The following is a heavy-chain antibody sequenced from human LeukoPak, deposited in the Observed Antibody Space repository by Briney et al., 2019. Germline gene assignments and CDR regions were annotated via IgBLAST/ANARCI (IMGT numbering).Heavy chain of an antibody. CDR2: ISAYNGNT. J-gene: IGHJ4*02. CDR1: GYTFTSYY. D-gene: IGHD3-10*01. Sequence: ALVKVSCKASGYTFTSYYMHWVRQAPGQGLEWMGWISAYNGNTNYAQKLQGRVTMTTDTSTSTAYMELRSLRSDDTAVYYCASSIRGVIFYWGQGTLVTVSS. V-gene: IGHV1-18*04. CDR3: ASSIRGVIFY.